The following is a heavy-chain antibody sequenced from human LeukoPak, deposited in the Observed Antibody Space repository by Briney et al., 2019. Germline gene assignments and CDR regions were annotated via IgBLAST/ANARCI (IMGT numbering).Heavy chain of an antibody. J-gene: IGHJ4*02. CDR2: INPNSGGT. D-gene: IGHD6-19*01. CDR3: ASQSSGWYVGYFDH. CDR1: GYTFTAYY. V-gene: IGHV1-2*02. Sequence: ASVKVSCKASGYTFTAYYIHWVRQAPGQGPEWMGWINPNSGGTNYAQKFQGRVTMTRDTSISTAYVELSRLTSDDTAVYYCASQSSGWYVGYFDHWGQGTLVSVSS.